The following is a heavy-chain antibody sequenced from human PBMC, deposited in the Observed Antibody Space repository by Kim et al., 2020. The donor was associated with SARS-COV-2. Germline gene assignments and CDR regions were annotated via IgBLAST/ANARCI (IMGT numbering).Heavy chain of an antibody. J-gene: IGHJ6*02. V-gene: IGHV3-30*03. CDR3: ARGTAYGMDV. Sequence: KNYGASVRRRVTISRDNSKSTMYLRMNSMRGEDTAGYYCARGTAYGMDVWGQGPTVTVSS. CDR2: K.